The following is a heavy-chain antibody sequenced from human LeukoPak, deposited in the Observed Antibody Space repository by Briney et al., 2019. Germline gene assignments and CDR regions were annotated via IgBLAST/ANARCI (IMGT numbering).Heavy chain of an antibody. CDR2: INPNSGGT. V-gene: IGHV1-2*02. J-gene: IGHJ4*02. CDR1: GGTFSSYA. D-gene: IGHD2-8*01. Sequence: ASVKVSCKASGGTFSSYAISWVRQAPGQGLEWMGWINPNSGGTNYAQKFQGRVTMTRDTSISTAYMELSRLRSDDTAVYYCAREFHAGDYWGQGTLVTVSS. CDR3: AREFHAGDY.